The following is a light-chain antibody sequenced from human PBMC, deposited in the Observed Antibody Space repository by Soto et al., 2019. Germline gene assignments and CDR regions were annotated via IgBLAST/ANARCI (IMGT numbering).Light chain of an antibody. V-gene: IGLV2-8*01. CDR1: SXDVGGYNY. CDR3: SSYAGSNNFV. J-gene: IGLJ1*01. Sequence: QSALTQPPSASGSPGQSVTISCTGTSXDVGGYNYVSWYQQHPGKAPKLMIYEVSERPSGVPDRFSGSKSSNTASLTVSGLQAVDEADYYCSSYAGSNNFVFGTGTKVTVL. CDR2: EVS.